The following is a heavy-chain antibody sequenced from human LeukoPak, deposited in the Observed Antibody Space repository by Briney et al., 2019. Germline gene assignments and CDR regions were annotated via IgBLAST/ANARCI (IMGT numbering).Heavy chain of an antibody. D-gene: IGHD3-22*01. V-gene: IGHV3-23*01. CDR1: RFTFSSYA. J-gene: IGHJ4*02. CDR2: VSGGGGST. CDR3: AKSSYYDSSGYYREYYFDY. Sequence: GGSLRLSCAASRFTFSSYAMSWVRQAPGKGLEWVSSVSGGGGSTYYADSVKGWFTVSRDNSKNTLYLQMSSLRVEDTAVYFCAKSSYYDSSGYYREYYFDYWGQGTLVTVSS.